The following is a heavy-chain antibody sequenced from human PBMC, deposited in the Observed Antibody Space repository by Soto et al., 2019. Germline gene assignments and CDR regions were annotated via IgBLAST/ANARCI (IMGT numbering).Heavy chain of an antibody. Sequence: QVQLVQSGAEVKKPGASVKVSCKASGYTFTGYYMHWVRQAPGQGLEWMGWINPNSGGTNYAQKLQGWVTMPRDTSIGTAYMELSRLRPDDTAVYYCARSVVPAVDHRYGVSSGFDPWGQGTLVTVSS. CDR3: ARSVVPAVDHRYGVSSGFDP. CDR2: INPNSGGT. D-gene: IGHD2-2*01. J-gene: IGHJ5*02. V-gene: IGHV1-2*04. CDR1: GYTFTGYY.